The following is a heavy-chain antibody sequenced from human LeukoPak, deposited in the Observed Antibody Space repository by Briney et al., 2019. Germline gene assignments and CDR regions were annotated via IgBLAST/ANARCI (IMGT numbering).Heavy chain of an antibody. D-gene: IGHD3-10*01. CDR3: ARDSGPQYGSGSLNWFDP. CDR1: GYTFTGYY. CDR2: INPNSGGT. Sequence: GASVKVSCKASGYTFTGYYMHWVRQAPGQGLEWMGWINPNSGGTNYAQKFQGRVTMTRDTSISTAYMELSRLRSDDTAVYYCARDSGPQYGSGSLNWFDPWGQGTLVTVSS. V-gene: IGHV1-2*02. J-gene: IGHJ5*02.